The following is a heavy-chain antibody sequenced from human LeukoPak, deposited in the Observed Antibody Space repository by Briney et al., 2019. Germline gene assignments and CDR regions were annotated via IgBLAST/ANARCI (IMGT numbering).Heavy chain of an antibody. CDR3: ARDSGPGSALHLWFGNVPYYFDY. Sequence: GGSLRLSCAASGFTFSSYAMNWVRQAPGKGLEWVANIKHDGSGTNYVDSVKGRFTISRDNAANTLFLQMNSLRADDTAVYYCARDSGPGSALHLWFGNVPYYFDYWGQGSLVTVSS. CDR2: IKHDGSGT. CDR1: GFTFSSYA. D-gene: IGHD3-10*01. V-gene: IGHV3-7*01. J-gene: IGHJ4*02.